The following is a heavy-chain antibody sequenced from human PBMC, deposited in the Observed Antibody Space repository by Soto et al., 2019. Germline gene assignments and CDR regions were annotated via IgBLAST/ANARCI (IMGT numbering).Heavy chain of an antibody. CDR1: GGTFSSYA. J-gene: IGHJ4*02. CDR2: IIPIFGTA. D-gene: IGHD3-22*01. V-gene: IGHV1-69*13. Sequence: GASVKVSCKASGGTFSSYAISWVRQAPGQGLEWMGGIIPIFGTANYAQKFHGRVTITADESTSTAYMALSSLISEDTAVYYCARLRTVSWYYYYSSGYWYFDYWGQGTQVTVSS. CDR3: ARLRTVSWYYYYSSGYWYFDY.